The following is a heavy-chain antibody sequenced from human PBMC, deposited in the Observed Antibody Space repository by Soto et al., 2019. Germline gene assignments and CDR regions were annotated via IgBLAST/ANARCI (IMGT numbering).Heavy chain of an antibody. Sequence: ASVKVSCKASGYTFTSYGISWVRQAPGQGLEWMGWISAYNGNTNYAQKLQGRVTMTTDTSTSTAYMELRSLRSDDTAVYYCAREPLIALYYDFWSGPNYNYGMDVWGQGTTVTVSS. D-gene: IGHD3-3*01. V-gene: IGHV1-18*01. CDR1: GYTFTSYG. CDR2: ISAYNGNT. CDR3: AREPLIALYYDFWSGPNYNYGMDV. J-gene: IGHJ6*02.